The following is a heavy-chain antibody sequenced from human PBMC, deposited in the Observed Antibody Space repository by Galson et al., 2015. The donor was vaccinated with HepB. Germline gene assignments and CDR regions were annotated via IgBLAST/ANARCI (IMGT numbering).Heavy chain of an antibody. V-gene: IGHV3-21*01. J-gene: IGHJ4*02. CDR1: GFSFSNYT. CDR2: ISRSNSYI. CDR3: ARAYPKGWLRYFDY. Sequence: SLRLSCAASGFSFSNYTMNWVRQAPGKGLEWVSSISRSNSYIYYADSVKGRFTISRDNAKNSLYLQMNSLRAEDTAVYYCARAYPKGWLRYFDYWGQGTLVTVSS. D-gene: IGHD3-10*01.